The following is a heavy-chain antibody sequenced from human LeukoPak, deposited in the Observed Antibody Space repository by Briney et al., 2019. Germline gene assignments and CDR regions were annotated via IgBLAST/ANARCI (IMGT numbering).Heavy chain of an antibody. CDR1: GYTFTSYG. CDR2: INAYNGNT. CDR3: ARDPCSSPSCYGVNWFDP. J-gene: IGHJ5*02. D-gene: IGHD2-2*01. V-gene: IGHV1-18*01. Sequence: GASVKVSCKASGYTFTSYGISWVRQAPGQGLEWMGWINAYNGNTNYAQRLQGRVTMTTDTSTGTAYMELRSLRSDDTAVYYCARDPCSSPSCYGVNWFDPWGRGTLVTVSS.